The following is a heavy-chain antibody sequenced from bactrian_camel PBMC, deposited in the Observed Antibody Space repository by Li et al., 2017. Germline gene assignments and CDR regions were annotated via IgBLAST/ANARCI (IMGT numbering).Heavy chain of an antibody. CDR3: ATSPATPYGGTCRQPQAYTY. J-gene: IGHJ4*01. V-gene: IGHV3S53*01. Sequence: QVQLVESGGGSVQAGGSLRLSCAASGHTSRINSMGWFRQVPGKEREGVAYLSDGTPRTVYADSVKGRFTTSQDRIERTMYLEMNDLKPEDTATYYCATSPATPYGGTCRQPQAYTYWGQGTQVTVS. D-gene: IGHD6*01. CDR2: SDGTPRT. CDR1: GHTSRINS.